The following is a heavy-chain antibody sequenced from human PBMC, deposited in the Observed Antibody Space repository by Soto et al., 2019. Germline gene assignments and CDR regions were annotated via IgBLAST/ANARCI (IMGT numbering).Heavy chain of an antibody. CDR2: ISGSGETK. Sequence: QVQLVESGGGLVKPGGSLRLSCAASGFTVSDYNMGWIRQAPGQGLEWISYISGSGETKYYADSVKGRFTIARDNAKNALFLQINSLRADDTAVYFCARDARRSETSWFYVDYWGQGTQVTVSS. D-gene: IGHD2-2*01. CDR1: GFTVSDYN. CDR3: ARDARRSETSWFYVDY. V-gene: IGHV3-11*01. J-gene: IGHJ4*02.